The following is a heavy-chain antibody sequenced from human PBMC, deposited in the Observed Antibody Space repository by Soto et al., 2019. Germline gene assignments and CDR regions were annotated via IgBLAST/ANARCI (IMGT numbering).Heavy chain of an antibody. CDR2: IWYDGSNK. J-gene: IGHJ4*02. CDR1: GFTFSSYG. Sequence: LRLSCAASGFTFSSYGMHWVRQAPGKGLEWVAVIWYDGSNKYYADSVKGRFTISRDNSKNTLYLQMNSLRAEDTAVYYCARDQQWLVRFYFDFWGQGTLVTVSS. V-gene: IGHV3-33*01. D-gene: IGHD6-19*01. CDR3: ARDQQWLVRFYFDF.